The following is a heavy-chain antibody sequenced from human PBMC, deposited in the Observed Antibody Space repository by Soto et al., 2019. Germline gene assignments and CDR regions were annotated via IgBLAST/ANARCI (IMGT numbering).Heavy chain of an antibody. Sequence: QVQLVQSGAEVKKPGASVKVSCKASGYTFTSYGISWVRQAPGQGLEWMGGISAYNGNTNYAQKLQGRVTMTTDTSTSTAYMELRSLRSDDTAVYYCARDSPAYIYYYYGMDVWGQGTTVTVSS. D-gene: IGHD1-20*01. CDR1: GYTFTSYG. V-gene: IGHV1-18*04. CDR3: ARDSPAYIYYYYGMDV. CDR2: ISAYNGNT. J-gene: IGHJ6*02.